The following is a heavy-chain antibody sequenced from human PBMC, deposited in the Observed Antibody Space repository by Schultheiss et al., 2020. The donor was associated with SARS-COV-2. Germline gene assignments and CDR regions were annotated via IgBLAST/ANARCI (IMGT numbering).Heavy chain of an antibody. CDR3: ASSYGDPYSYYMDV. V-gene: IGHV3-33*08. D-gene: IGHD4-17*01. CDR1: GFTFSSYG. Sequence: GGSLRLSCVASGFTFSSYGMYWVRQAPGKGLEWVAVIWYDGSNRKYGDSVKGRFTISRDNSKNTLYLQMNSLRADDTAVYYCASSYGDPYSYYMDVWGKGTTVTVSS. J-gene: IGHJ6*03. CDR2: IWYDGSNR.